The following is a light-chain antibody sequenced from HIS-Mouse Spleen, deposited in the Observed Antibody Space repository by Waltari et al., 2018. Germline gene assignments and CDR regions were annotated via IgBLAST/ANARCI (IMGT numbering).Light chain of an antibody. J-gene: IGLJ2*01. Sequence: SYELTQPPSVSVSPGQTARITCPGAALPKKYAYSYQQKSGQAPVLVIHEDSKRPSGIPERFSGSSSGTMATLTISGAQVEDEADYYCYSTDSSGNHRVFGGGTKLTVL. V-gene: IGLV3-10*01. CDR1: ALPKKY. CDR3: YSTDSSGNHRV. CDR2: EDS.